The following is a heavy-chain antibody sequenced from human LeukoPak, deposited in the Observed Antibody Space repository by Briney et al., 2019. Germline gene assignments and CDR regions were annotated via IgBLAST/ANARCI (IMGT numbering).Heavy chain of an antibody. CDR1: GVAFNDYY. Sequence: SETLSLTCAVSGVAFNDYYWSWVRQTPGKGLEWIGEINHSGYTNDSPSLKSRVTLSIDTSRKQFSLNLRSVTVADTGIYYCTRMTTGHDYWGQGTLVTVSS. CDR3: TRMTTGHDY. V-gene: IGHV4-34*01. J-gene: IGHJ4*02. D-gene: IGHD4-17*01. CDR2: INHSGYT.